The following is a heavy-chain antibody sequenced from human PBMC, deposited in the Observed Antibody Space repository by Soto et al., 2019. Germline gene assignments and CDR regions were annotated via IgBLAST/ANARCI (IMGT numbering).Heavy chain of an antibody. CDR1: GFTFSSYA. J-gene: IGHJ6*02. CDR2: ISGSGGST. Sequence: EVQLLESGGGLVQPGGSLRLSCAASGFTFSSYAMSWVRQAPGKGLEWVSAISGSGGSTYYADSVKGRFTISRDNSKNTLYLQMNSLGAEDTAVYYCAKVSGTTYYYYYGMDGWGQGTTVTVSS. D-gene: IGHD1-7*01. CDR3: AKVSGTTYYYYYGMDG. V-gene: IGHV3-23*01.